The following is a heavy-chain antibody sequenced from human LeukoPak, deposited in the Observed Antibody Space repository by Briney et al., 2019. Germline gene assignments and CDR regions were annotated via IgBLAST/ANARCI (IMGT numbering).Heavy chain of an antibody. Sequence: PGGSLRLSCAASGFTFSNYWMHWVRQAPGKGLVWVSHINSDGINTSYADSVKGRFTISRDNAKNTLNLQMNSLRAEDTAVYYCARESITMIVVAYSGAFDIWGQGTMVTVSS. V-gene: IGHV3-74*01. CDR1: GFTFSNYW. CDR2: INSDGINT. CDR3: ARESITMIVVAYSGAFDI. D-gene: IGHD3-22*01. J-gene: IGHJ3*02.